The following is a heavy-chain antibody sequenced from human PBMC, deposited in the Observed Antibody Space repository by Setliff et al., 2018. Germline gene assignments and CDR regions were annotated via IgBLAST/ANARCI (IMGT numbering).Heavy chain of an antibody. Sequence: KPSETLSLTCAVSGVSISDGHFWGWICQPPGKGLEWIGSIDRTGNRYYNSPLRSRVTLPIDMSRNEFSLELRSMTAADTAVYSCARDPGHRSGTWSLDYWGQGTLVTVSS. V-gene: IGHV4-38-2*02. CDR2: IDRTGNR. CDR1: GVSISDGHF. J-gene: IGHJ4*02. CDR3: ARDPGHRSGTWSLDY.